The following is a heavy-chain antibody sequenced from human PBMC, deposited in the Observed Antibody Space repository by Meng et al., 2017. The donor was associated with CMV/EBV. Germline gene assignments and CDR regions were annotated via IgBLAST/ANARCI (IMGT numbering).Heavy chain of an antibody. J-gene: IGHJ5*02. D-gene: IGHD3-16*02. CDR2: INHSGST. V-gene: IGHV4-34*01. CDR1: SGSFSGYY. CDR3: AGFTFGGVIVRWFDP. Sequence: VYSGSFSGYYWSWIRQPPGKGLEWIGEINHSGSTNYNPSLKSRVTISVDTSKNQFSLKLSSVTAADTAVYYCAGFTFGGVIVRWFDPWGQGTLVTVSS.